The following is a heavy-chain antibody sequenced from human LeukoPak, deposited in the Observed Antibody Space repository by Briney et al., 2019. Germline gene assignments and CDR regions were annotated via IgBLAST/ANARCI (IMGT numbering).Heavy chain of an antibody. J-gene: IGHJ4*02. CDR2: IYHSGST. CDR3: ARGPSSGYYDY. V-gene: IGHV4-30-2*01. Sequence: SETLSLTCAVSGGSISSGGYSWSWIRQPPGKGLEWIGYIYHSGSTYYNPPLKSRVTISVDRSKNQFSLKLSSVTAADTAVYYCARGPSSGYYDYWGQGTLVTVSS. CDR1: GGSISSGGYS. D-gene: IGHD3-22*01.